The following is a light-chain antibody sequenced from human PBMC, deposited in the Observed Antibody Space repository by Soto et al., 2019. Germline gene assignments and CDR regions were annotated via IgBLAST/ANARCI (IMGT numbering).Light chain of an antibody. CDR3: QSYDSSLSGSV. V-gene: IGLV1-40*01. Sequence: QSVLTQPPSVSGAPGQRVTISCTGSSSNIGAGYDVHRYQKLPGTAPILLIYGNTNRHSGFPARVSGSKSGASASLAITGLQAEDEADDYCQSYDSSLSGSVFGGGTKVTVL. J-gene: IGLJ3*02. CDR2: GNT. CDR1: SSNIGAGYD.